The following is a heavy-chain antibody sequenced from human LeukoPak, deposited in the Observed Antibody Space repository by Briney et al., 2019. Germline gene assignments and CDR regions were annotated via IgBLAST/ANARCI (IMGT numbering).Heavy chain of an antibody. CDR3: AKDRYSSSWYTIDY. J-gene: IGHJ4*02. V-gene: IGHV3-43*02. CDR1: GFTFDDYA. Sequence: PRGSLRLSCAASGFTFDDYAMHWVRQVPGNVLEWISLILGDGSSTNYADSVKGRLTISRDNSNNSLYLHMNSLRVEDTAVYFCAKDRYSSSWYTIDYWGQGTLVTVSS. D-gene: IGHD6-13*01. CDR2: ILGDGSST.